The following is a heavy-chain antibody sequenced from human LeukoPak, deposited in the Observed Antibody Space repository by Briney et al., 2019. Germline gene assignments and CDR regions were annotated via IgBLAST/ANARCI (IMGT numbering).Heavy chain of an antibody. Sequence: AGSLRLSCAASGFTFSSYLMSWVRQAPGKGLEWVANIKKDGSEKYYVDSVKGRFTISRDNGKNSLYLQMNSLSAEDTAVYYCARQDSPYSYDSSGYSDYWGQGNLATVSS. CDR3: ARQDSPYSYDSSGYSDY. D-gene: IGHD3-22*01. CDR1: GFTFSSYL. J-gene: IGHJ4*02. CDR2: IKKDGSEK. V-gene: IGHV3-7*01.